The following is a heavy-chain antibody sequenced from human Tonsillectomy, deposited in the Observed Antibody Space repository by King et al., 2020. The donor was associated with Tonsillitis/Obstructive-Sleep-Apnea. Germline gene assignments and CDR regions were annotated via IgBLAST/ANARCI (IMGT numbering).Heavy chain of an antibody. CDR2: LSFDRNYK. D-gene: IGHD2/OR15-2a*01. J-gene: IGHJ6*02. V-gene: IGHV3-30*04. Sequence: VQLVESGGGVVQPGRSLRLSCAASGFTFSNYAMHWVRQAPGKGLEWVAVLSFDRNYKYYADSVKGRFTISGDNSKNTLYLQMNSLGAEDTAVYYCATEPRGIDNSHYGMDVWGQGTTVTVSS. CDR1: GFTFSNYA. CDR3: ATEPRGIDNSHYGMDV.